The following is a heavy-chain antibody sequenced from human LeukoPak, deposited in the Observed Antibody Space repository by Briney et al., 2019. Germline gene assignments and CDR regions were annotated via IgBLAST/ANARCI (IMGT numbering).Heavy chain of an antibody. D-gene: IGHD3-22*01. CDR1: GFTFSSYS. J-gene: IGHJ4*02. CDR2: ISSSSSYI. Sequence: PGGSQRLSCAASGFTFSSYSMNWVRQAPGKGLEWVSSISSSSSYIYYADSVKGRFTISRDNSKNTLYLQMNSLRAEDTAVYYCARDLHYYDSSGYLFDYWGQGTLVTVSS. CDR3: ARDLHYYDSSGYLFDY. V-gene: IGHV3-21*01.